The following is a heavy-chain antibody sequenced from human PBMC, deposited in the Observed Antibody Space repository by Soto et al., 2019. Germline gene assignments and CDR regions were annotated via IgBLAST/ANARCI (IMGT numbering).Heavy chain of an antibody. V-gene: IGHV3-30*04. CDR3: ARPPFDSSGYYRN. CDR1: GFTFSSYA. Sequence: GGSLRLSCAASGFTFSSYAMRWVRQAPGKGLEWVAAISCDGTNTNYADSVKGRFTISGDNSKDTLYLQMDSLRPDDTAVYYCARPPFDSSGYYRNWGQGTLVTVSS. D-gene: IGHD3-22*01. J-gene: IGHJ4*02. CDR2: ISCDGTNT.